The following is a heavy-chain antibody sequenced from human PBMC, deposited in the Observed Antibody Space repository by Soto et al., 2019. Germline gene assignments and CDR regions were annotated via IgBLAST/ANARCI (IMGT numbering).Heavy chain of an antibody. CDR3: AREYSSAWKTVDY. CDR2: ISDIGGTT. D-gene: IGHD6-19*01. V-gene: IGHV3-23*01. Sequence: EVQLLESGGCLVQPGRSLRLSCAASGFTFNSYAVSWVRQAPGKGLEWVSAISDIGGTTYYADSVKGRFTISKDNSKNTLYLQMNSLRAEDTVVYYCAREYSSAWKTVDYWGQGTLVTVSS. CDR1: GFTFNSYA. J-gene: IGHJ4*02.